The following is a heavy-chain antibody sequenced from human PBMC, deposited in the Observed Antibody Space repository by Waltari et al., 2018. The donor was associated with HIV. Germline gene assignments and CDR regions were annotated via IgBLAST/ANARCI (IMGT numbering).Heavy chain of an antibody. CDR1: GFPLSTYW. Sequence: EVQLVESGGGLVQPGGSLRFSLAASGFPLSTYWMTWVRQAPGRGVEWLANIKQDGSEKYYADSVKGRFTVSRDNNKKSLYLQMSSLRAEDTAVYYCARDLKDYDFWSPVDVWGQGTTVTVSS. CDR2: IKQDGSEK. D-gene: IGHD3-3*01. J-gene: IGHJ6*02. V-gene: IGHV3-7*01. CDR3: ARDLKDYDFWSPVDV.